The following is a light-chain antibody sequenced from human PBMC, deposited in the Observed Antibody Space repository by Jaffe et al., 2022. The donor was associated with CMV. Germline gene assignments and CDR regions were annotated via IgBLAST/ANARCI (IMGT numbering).Light chain of an antibody. CDR2: DVN. V-gene: IGLV2-11*01. J-gene: IGLJ3*02. CDR3: CSYAGNFWV. Sequence: QSALTQPRSVSGSPGQSVTISCTGTSSDVGAYDYVSWYQQHPGRAPRLIIYDVNKRPSGVPDRLSGSKSGNTASLTISGLQADDETDYYCCSYAGNFWVFGGGTKLTVL. CDR1: SSDVGAYDY.